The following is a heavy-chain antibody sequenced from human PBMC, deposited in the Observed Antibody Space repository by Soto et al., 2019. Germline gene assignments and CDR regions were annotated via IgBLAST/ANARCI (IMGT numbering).Heavy chain of an antibody. V-gene: IGHV1-69*06. CDR3: ARSHSTYYYDSSGSYVDY. D-gene: IGHD3-22*01. Sequence: GASVKVSCKASGATVNTFINYGFTWVRQAPGQGLEWMGGIIPVFGTPHYAQKFQGRVTITADKSTSTAYMELSSLRSEDTAVYYCARSHSTYYYDSSGSYVDYWGQGTLVTVSS. CDR1: GATVNTFINYG. CDR2: IIPVFGTP. J-gene: IGHJ4*02.